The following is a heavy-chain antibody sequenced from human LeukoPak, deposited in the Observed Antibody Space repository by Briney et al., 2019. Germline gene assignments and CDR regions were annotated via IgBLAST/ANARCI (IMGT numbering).Heavy chain of an antibody. CDR3: VRDSASLTFDF. V-gene: IGHV3-23*01. D-gene: IGHD4/OR15-4a*01. CDR1: GFTFSSYW. Sequence: GGSLRLSCAASGFTFSSYWMSWVRQAPGKGLEWVSVIRGSGVSTYYADSVKGRFTISRDNTKNSLYLQVNSLRAEDTAVYYCVRDSASLTFDFWGQGTLVTVSS. CDR2: IRGSGVST. J-gene: IGHJ4*02.